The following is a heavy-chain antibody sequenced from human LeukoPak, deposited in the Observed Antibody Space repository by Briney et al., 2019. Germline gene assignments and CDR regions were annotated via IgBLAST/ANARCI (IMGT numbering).Heavy chain of an antibody. CDR1: GFTFSSYW. J-gene: IGHJ3*02. V-gene: IGHV3-74*01. CDR3: ARDRFYCSSTSCYPYDGLDAFGI. CDR2: INSDGSST. D-gene: IGHD2-2*01. Sequence: GGSLRLSCAASGFTFSSYWMHWVRQAPGKGLVWVSRINSDGSSTSYADSVKGRITLSRENAKNNLYLQMNSLRAEDTAVYYCARDRFYCSSTSCYPYDGLDAFGIWGQGTMVTVSS.